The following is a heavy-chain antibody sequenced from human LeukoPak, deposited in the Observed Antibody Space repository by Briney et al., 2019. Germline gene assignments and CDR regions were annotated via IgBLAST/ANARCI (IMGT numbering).Heavy chain of an antibody. CDR2: IDPSDSYT. D-gene: IGHD2-21*01. CDR1: GYSFISYW. Sequence: GGSLRLSCKGSGYSFISYWISWVRQMPGKGLEWMGRIDPSDSYTNYSPSFQGHVIISADRSISTAYLQWSSLEASDSAMYYCGRQGGGEALAPPHDYWGQGTLVTVSS. J-gene: IGHJ4*02. V-gene: IGHV5-10-1*01. CDR3: GRQGGGEALAPPHDY.